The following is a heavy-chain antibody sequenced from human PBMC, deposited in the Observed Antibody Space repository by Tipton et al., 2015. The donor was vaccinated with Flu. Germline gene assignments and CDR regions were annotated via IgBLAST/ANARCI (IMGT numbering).Heavy chain of an antibody. D-gene: IGHD3-10*01. CDR1: GFSLGRHW. V-gene: IGHV3-7*01. CDR3: ARVSWFGPLFWFAS. Sequence: SLRLSCEASGFSLGRHWMSWIRQAPGKGLEWVARIHKNGSQRDYLDSVKGRFTASRDNAKGALYLQLDSLRVADTAVYYCARVSWFGPLFWFASWGHGTRVIVSS. CDR2: IHKNGSQR. J-gene: IGHJ5*01.